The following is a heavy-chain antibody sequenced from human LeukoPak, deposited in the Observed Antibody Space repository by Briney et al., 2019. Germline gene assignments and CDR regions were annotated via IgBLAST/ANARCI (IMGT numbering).Heavy chain of an antibody. J-gene: IGHJ4*02. CDR2: IDYSGTT. Sequence: SETLSLTCSVSGGSISGSSYSWGWIRQPPRKGLEWIGNIDYSGTTHYNPSLKSRVTISLDTSKNQFSLKLSSVTAADTAVYYCARGGGYYKNQFDYWGQGTLVTVSS. CDR1: GGSISGSSYS. V-gene: IGHV4-39*07. CDR3: ARGGGYYKNQFDY. D-gene: IGHD3-22*01.